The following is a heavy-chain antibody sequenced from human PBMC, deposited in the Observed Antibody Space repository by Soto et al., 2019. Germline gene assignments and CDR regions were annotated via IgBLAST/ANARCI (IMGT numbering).Heavy chain of an antibody. J-gene: IGHJ6*02. V-gene: IGHV1-46*01. CDR3: ARVRNWESTDV. CDR2: INPSGGST. Sequence: XSVKVACTASGYSLTSYYMHWVRQAPGQGLEWMGIINPSGGSTSYAQKFQGRVTMTRDTSTSTVYMELSSLRSEDTAVYYCARVRNWESTDVWGQGTTVTVS. D-gene: IGHD7-27*01. CDR1: GYSLTSYY.